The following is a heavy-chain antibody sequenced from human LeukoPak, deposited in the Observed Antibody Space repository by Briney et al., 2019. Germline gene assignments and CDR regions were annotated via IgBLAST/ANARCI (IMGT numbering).Heavy chain of an antibody. CDR3: ARDNYGRLDY. V-gene: IGHV1-2*02. CDR1: GYTFPYY. Sequence: ASVKVSCKPCGYTFPYYIHWVRQAPGQGLEWMGWIDPNSGATISAHTFQGRVTMTKDTSFTTVYMELSTLKSDDAAVYYCARDNYGRLDYWGRGSLVTVSS. CDR2: IDPNSGAT. J-gene: IGHJ4*02. D-gene: IGHD3-10*01.